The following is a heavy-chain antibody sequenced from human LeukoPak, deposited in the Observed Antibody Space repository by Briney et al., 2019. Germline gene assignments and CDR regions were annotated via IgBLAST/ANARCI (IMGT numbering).Heavy chain of an antibody. CDR3: ARDRGYSYGLD. CDR1: GYSISSGYY. V-gene: IGHV4-38-2*02. Sequence: SETLSLTCTVSGYSISSGYYWGWIRQPPGKGLEWIGSIYHSGSTYYNPSLKSRVTISVDTSKNRFSLKLSSVTVADTAVYYCARDRGYSYGLDWGQGTLVTVSS. D-gene: IGHD5-18*01. J-gene: IGHJ4*02. CDR2: IYHSGST.